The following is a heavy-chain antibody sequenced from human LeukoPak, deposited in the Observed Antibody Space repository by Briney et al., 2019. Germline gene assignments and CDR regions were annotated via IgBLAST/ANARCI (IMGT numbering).Heavy chain of an antibody. Sequence: GASVKVSRKASGGTFSSYAISWVRQAPGQGLEWMGGIIPIFGTANYAQKFQGRVTITADESTSTAYIELSSLRSEDTAVYYCAEGPLGPDDAFDIWGQGTMVTVSS. V-gene: IGHV1-69*13. CDR1: GGTFSSYA. J-gene: IGHJ3*02. CDR3: AEGPLGPDDAFDI. CDR2: IIPIFGTA. D-gene: IGHD7-27*01.